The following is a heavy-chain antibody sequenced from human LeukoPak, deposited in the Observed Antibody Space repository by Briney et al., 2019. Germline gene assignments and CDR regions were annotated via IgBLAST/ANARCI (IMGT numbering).Heavy chain of an antibody. CDR1: GFTFSSCA. CDR2: ISGSGGST. V-gene: IGHV3-23*01. J-gene: IGHJ6*02. D-gene: IGHD3-9*01. Sequence: PGGSLRLSCGASGFTFSSCAMSWVRQAPGKGLEWVSAISGSGGSTYFADSVKGRFTISRDNSKNTLYLQMNSLRAEDTAVYYCAKDTKHDFLTGYYYYGMDVWGQGTTVTVSS. CDR3: AKDTKHDFLTGYYYYGMDV.